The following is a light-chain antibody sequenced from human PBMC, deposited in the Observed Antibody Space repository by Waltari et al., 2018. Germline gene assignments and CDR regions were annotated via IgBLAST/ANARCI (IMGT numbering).Light chain of an antibody. CDR2: GNS. Sequence: QSALTQPPSVSGAPGQRVTISCTGSSSNIGAGYDVHWYKQLPGTAPKLLIYGNSKRPSGVPDRFSGSKSGTSASLAITGLQAEDEADYYSQSYDSSLSGSVFGGGTKLTVL. CDR1: SSNIGAGYD. CDR3: QSYDSSLSGSV. J-gene: IGLJ2*01. V-gene: IGLV1-40*01.